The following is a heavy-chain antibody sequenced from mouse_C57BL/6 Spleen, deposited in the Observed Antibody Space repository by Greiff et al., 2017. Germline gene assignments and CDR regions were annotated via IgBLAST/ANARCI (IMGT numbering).Heavy chain of an antibody. Sequence: VKLQESGAELARPGASVKLSCKASGYTFTSYGISWVKQRTGQGLEWIGEIYPRSGNTYYNEKFKGKATLTADKSSSTAYMELRSLTSEDSAVYFCARREDYDVWYFDVWGTGTTVTVSS. D-gene: IGHD2-4*01. CDR3: ARREDYDVWYFDV. V-gene: IGHV1-81*01. CDR2: IYPRSGNT. J-gene: IGHJ1*03. CDR1: GYTFTSYG.